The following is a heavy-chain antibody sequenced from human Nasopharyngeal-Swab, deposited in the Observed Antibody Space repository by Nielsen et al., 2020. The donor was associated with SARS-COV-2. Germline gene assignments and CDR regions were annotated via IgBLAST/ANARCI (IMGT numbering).Heavy chain of an antibody. CDR3: ARDRANLGSSSEFFGYFQH. J-gene: IGHJ1*01. D-gene: IGHD6-13*01. CDR2: INTNTGNP. Sequence: ASVKVSCKASGYTFTSYAMNWVRQAPGQGLEWMGWINTNTGNPTYAQGFTGRFVFSLDTSVSTAYLQISSLKAEDTAVYYCARDRANLGSSSEFFGYFQHWGQGTLVTVSS. CDR1: GYTFTSYA. V-gene: IGHV7-4-1*02.